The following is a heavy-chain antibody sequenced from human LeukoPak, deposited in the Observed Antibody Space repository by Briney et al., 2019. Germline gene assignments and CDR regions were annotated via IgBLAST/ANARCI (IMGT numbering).Heavy chain of an antibody. J-gene: IGHJ4*02. CDR2: IIPIFGTP. Sequence: SVKVSCKTSGGTFSSYTISWVRQAPGQGLEWMGGIIPIFGTPHYAQKFQDRVTITADASTSTAYMELSSLRSEDTAVYYCARAYMTATRHFDSWGQGTLVTVSS. CDR1: GGTFSSYT. D-gene: IGHD2-21*02. V-gene: IGHV1-69*13. CDR3: ARAYMTATRHFDS.